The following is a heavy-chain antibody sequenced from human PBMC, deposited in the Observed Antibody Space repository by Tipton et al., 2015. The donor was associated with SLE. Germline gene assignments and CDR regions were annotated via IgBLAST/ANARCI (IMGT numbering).Heavy chain of an antibody. CDR2: INHSGST. D-gene: IGHD6-13*01. CDR3: ARRSSSWAFGY. Sequence: GLGKPSETLSLTCAVYGGSFSGYYWSWIRQPPGKGLEWIGEINHSGSTNYNPSLKSRVTISLDTSKNQFSLKLSSVTAADTAVYYCARRSSSWAFGYWGQGTLVTVSS. V-gene: IGHV4-34*01. CDR1: GGSFSGYY. J-gene: IGHJ4*02.